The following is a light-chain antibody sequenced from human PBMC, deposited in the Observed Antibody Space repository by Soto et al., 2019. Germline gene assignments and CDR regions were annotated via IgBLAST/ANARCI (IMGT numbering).Light chain of an antibody. CDR3: SAYTARSTLV. Sequence: QSALTQPASVSGSPGQSITISCTGTSSDVGLYDYVSWYQQYPGKAPKLIIYEVRNRPSGISSRFSGSRSGNTASLTISGLQSEDEGDYYCSAYTARSTLVFGGGTKLTVL. J-gene: IGLJ3*02. CDR2: EVR. V-gene: IGLV2-14*01. CDR1: SSDVGLYDY.